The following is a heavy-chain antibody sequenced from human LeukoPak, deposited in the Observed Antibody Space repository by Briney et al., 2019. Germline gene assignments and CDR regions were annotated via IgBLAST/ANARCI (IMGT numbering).Heavy chain of an antibody. V-gene: IGHV1-69*05. CDR3: ARSRTGTYYYDSSGYYPLDY. D-gene: IGHD3-22*01. Sequence: GASVKVSCKASGGTFSSYAISWVRQAPGQGLEWMGGIIPIFGTANYAQKFQGRVTITTDESTSTAYMELSSLRSEDTAVYYCARSRTGTYYYDSSGYYPLDYWGQGTLVTVSS. J-gene: IGHJ4*02. CDR1: GGTFSSYA. CDR2: IIPIFGTA.